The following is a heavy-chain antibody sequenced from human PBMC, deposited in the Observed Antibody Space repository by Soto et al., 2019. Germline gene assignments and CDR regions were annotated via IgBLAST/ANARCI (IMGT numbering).Heavy chain of an antibody. Sequence: PGGSLRLSCQASGFSFSGYAMHWGRQAPGKGLEWVGVISYDGSHTFYGQSVKGRFTITRDNSKNTLYLQMPNLTTDDTGVYYCAKVAGVATGGTVGGLDPWGQGTLVTVSS. CDR3: AKVAGVATGGTVGGLDP. CDR1: GFSFSGYA. V-gene: IGHV3-30*18. CDR2: ISYDGSHT. J-gene: IGHJ5*02. D-gene: IGHD6-13*01.